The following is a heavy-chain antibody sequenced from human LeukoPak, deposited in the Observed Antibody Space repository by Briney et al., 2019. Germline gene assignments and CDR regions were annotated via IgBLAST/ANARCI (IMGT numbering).Heavy chain of an antibody. V-gene: IGHV3-30*04. D-gene: IGHD3-22*01. Sequence: GGSLRLSCAASGFTFSSYAMHWVRQAPGKGLEWVAVISYDGSNKYYADSVKGRFTISRDNSKNTPYLQMNSLRAEDTAVYYCASPGSDYYDSSGYYFAYFQHWGQGTLVTVSS. J-gene: IGHJ1*01. CDR2: ISYDGSNK. CDR3: ASPGSDYYDSSGYYFAYFQH. CDR1: GFTFSSYA.